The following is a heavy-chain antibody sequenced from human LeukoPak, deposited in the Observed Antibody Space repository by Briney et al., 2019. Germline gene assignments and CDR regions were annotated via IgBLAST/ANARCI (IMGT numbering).Heavy chain of an antibody. CDR1: GYTYTSYY. V-gene: IGHV1-2*02. CDR3: ARAMVEYHDVMDG. D-gene: IGHD3-10*01. J-gene: IGHJ6*02. Sequence: ASVKVSCKASGYTYTSYYMHWVRQAPGQGLEWRGWINPDSGVTNHEQKFEGRVTMTRDTSISTVYMELSRLRSDDTAVYYCARAMVEYHDVMDGWGQGTTVTVSS. CDR2: INPDSGVT.